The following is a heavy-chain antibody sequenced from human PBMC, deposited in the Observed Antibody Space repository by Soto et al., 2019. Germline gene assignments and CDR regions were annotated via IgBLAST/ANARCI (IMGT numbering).Heavy chain of an antibody. D-gene: IGHD3-22*01. J-gene: IGHJ4*02. Sequence: GGSLRLSCAASGFTFSSYAMSWVRQAPGKGLEWVSAISGSGGSTYYADSVKGRFTISRDNSKNTLYLQMNSLRAEDTAVYYCEKALYYASSGYYTPFDYWGQGTLVTVSS. CDR2: ISGSGGST. CDR3: EKALYYASSGYYTPFDY. V-gene: IGHV3-23*01. CDR1: GFTFSSYA.